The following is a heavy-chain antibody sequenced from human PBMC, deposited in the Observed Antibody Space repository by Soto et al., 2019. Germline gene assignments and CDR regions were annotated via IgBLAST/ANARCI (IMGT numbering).Heavy chain of an antibody. V-gene: IGHV1-69*13. D-gene: IGHD6-6*01. Sequence: SVKVSCKASGGTFSSYAISWVRQAPGQGLEWMGGIIPIFGTANYAQKFQGRATITAHESTSTAYMELSSLRSEDTAVYYCAGNRFRAARTLWLYGMDVRGQGTTVTVSS. J-gene: IGHJ6*02. CDR1: GGTFSSYA. CDR2: IIPIFGTA. CDR3: AGNRFRAARTLWLYGMDV.